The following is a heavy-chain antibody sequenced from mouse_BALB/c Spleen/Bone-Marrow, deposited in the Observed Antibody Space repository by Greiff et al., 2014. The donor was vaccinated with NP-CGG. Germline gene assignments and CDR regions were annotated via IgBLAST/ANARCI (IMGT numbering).Heavy chain of an antibody. D-gene: IGHD1-2*01. CDR3: ARYYYGFLDY. CDR2: IWAGGST. J-gene: IGHJ2*01. Sequence: QVQLQQPGPGLVAPSQSLSITCTVSGFSLTSYGVHWVRQPPGKGLEWLGVIWAGGSTNYNSTLMSRLTISKDNSKSQVFLEMNSLQTDDTAMYYCARYYYGFLDYWGQGTTLTVSS. CDR1: GFSLTSYG. V-gene: IGHV2-9*02.